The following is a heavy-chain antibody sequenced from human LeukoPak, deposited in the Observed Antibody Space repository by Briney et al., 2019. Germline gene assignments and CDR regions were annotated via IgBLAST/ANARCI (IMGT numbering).Heavy chain of an antibody. CDR2: IYYSGST. Sequence: SETLSLTCTVSGGSISSGGYYWSWLRQHPGKGLEWIGYIYYSGSTYYNPSLKSRVTISVDTSKNQFSLKLSSVTAADTAVYYCARATFNCSSTSCYAFDYWGQGTLVTVSS. J-gene: IGHJ4*02. D-gene: IGHD2-2*01. CDR3: ARATFNCSSTSCYAFDY. CDR1: GGSISSGGYY. V-gene: IGHV4-31*03.